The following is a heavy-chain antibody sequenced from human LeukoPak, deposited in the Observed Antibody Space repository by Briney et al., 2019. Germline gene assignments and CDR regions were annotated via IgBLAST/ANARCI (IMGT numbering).Heavy chain of an antibody. CDR3: AKGLYSSSWDPGAWYYYYYMDV. CDR1: GFTFSSYG. D-gene: IGHD6-13*01. CDR2: ISGSGGST. Sequence: PGGSLRLSCAASGFTFSSYGMSWVRQAPGKGLEWVSAISGSGGSTYYADSVKGRFTISRDNSKNTLYLQMNSLRAEDTAVYYCAKGLYSSSWDPGAWYYYYYMDVWGKGTTVTISS. J-gene: IGHJ6*03. V-gene: IGHV3-23*01.